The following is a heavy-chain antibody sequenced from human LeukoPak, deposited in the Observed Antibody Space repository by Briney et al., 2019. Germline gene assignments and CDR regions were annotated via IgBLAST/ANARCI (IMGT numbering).Heavy chain of an antibody. CDR1: FGSISTTNW. Sequence: SGTLSLTCAVSFGSISTTNWWSWVRQPPGKGLEWIGEIYHSGSTHYNPSLKSRVTMSVDKSKNQFSLKLSSVTAADTAVYYCARCVYGDNWFDPWGQGTLVTVSS. J-gene: IGHJ5*02. CDR2: IYHSGST. V-gene: IGHV4-4*02. CDR3: ARCVYGDNWFDP. D-gene: IGHD2-8*01.